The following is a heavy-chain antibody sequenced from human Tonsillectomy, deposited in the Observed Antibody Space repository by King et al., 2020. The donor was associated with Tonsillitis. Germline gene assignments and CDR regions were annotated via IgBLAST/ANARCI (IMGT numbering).Heavy chain of an antibody. CDR3: ARDLSAAADPYYYYDMDV. CDR2: ISYDGNNK. J-gene: IGHJ6*02. D-gene: IGHD6-13*01. Sequence: VQLVESGGGVVQPGRSLRLSCAASGFTFSSYGMHWVRQAPGKGLEWVAVISYDGNNKYYADPVKGRFTISRDNSKNTLYLQMNSLRAEDTAVYYCARDLSAAADPYYYYDMDVWGQGTTVTVSS. CDR1: GFTFSSYG. V-gene: IGHV3-33*05.